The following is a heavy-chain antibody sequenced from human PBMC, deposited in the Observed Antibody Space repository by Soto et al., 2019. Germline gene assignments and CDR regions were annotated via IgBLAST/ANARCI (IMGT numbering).Heavy chain of an antibody. CDR2: ISYDGSNK. CDR1: GFTFSNYG. J-gene: IGHJ4*02. CDR3: AMYTYSSSSDAYNYFDS. D-gene: IGHD6-6*01. V-gene: IGHV3-30*03. Sequence: PGGSLRLSCAASGFTFSNYGIHWVRQAPGKGLEWVAVISYDGSNKYYADSVKGRFTISRDNSMNTLYLQMNSLRAEDTAVYYCAMYTYSSSSDAYNYFDSWGQGTLVTVS.